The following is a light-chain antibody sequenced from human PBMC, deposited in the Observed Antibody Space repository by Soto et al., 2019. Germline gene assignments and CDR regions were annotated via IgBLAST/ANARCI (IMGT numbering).Light chain of an antibody. J-gene: IGLJ1*01. Sequence: QSVLTQLPSASGSPGQSVTISCTGPSSDVGGYNYVSWYQHHPGNAPKLMIYEVNKRTSGVPDRFSGSKSGNTASLTVSGLQAEDEADYYCSSYAGSNTPYVFGTGTKVTVL. CDR2: EVN. CDR3: SSYAGSNTPYV. V-gene: IGLV2-8*01. CDR1: SSDVGGYNY.